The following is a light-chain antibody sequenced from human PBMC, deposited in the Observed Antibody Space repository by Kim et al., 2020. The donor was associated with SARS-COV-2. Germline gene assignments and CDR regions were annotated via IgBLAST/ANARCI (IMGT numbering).Light chain of an antibody. V-gene: IGLV2-14*01. CDR3: SSYTSSTSFA. CDR1: SSDVGGYNL. Sequence: QSALTQPASVSGSPGQSITISCTGTSSDVGGYNLVSWYQHHPDKAPKLMIYEVSNRPSGVSGRFYGSKSGNTASLSISGLQPEDEADYYCSSYTSSTSFAFGTGTKVTVL. CDR2: EVS. J-gene: IGLJ1*01.